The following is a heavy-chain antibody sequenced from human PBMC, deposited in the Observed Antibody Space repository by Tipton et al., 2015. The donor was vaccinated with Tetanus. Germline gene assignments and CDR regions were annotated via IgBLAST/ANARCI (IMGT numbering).Heavy chain of an antibody. D-gene: IGHD1-14*01. CDR2: IRWNGGGT. J-gene: IGHJ6*02. CDR3: AKDTSVATEKGGMDD. CDR1: GFTFDDYN. V-gene: IGHV3-43*01. Sequence: SLRLSCAVSGFTFDDYNMHWVRQAPGKGLEWVSLIRWNGGGTHYADSVKGRFTVSRDNSKNSLYLQMNSLRTEDTALYYCAKDTSVATEKGGMDDWGLGTTVTVSS.